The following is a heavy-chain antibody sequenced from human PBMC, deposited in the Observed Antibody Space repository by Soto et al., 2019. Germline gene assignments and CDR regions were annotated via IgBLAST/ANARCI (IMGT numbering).Heavy chain of an antibody. Sequence: GGSLRLSCAASGFTFSSYAMHWVRQAPGKGLEWVAVISYDGSNKYYADSVKGRFTISRDNSKNTLYLQMNSLRAEDTAVYYCARGLIVGATTLATGLDYWGQGTLVTVSS. D-gene: IGHD1-26*01. J-gene: IGHJ4*02. CDR2: ISYDGSNK. CDR1: GFTFSSYA. V-gene: IGHV3-30-3*01. CDR3: ARGLIVGATTLATGLDY.